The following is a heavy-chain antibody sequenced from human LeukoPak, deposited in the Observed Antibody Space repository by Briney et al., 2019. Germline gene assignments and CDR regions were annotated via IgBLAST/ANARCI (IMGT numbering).Heavy chain of an antibody. D-gene: IGHD3-16*01. CDR3: ARGGGLDV. J-gene: IGHJ6*02. V-gene: IGHV3-7*03. Sequence: GGSLRLSCAASGFTFSSYAMSWVRQAPGKGLEWVASINHNGNVNYYVDSVKGRFTISRDNAKNSLYLQMSNLRAEDTAVYFCARGGGLDVWGQGATVTVSS. CDR2: INHNGNVN. CDR1: GFTFSSYA.